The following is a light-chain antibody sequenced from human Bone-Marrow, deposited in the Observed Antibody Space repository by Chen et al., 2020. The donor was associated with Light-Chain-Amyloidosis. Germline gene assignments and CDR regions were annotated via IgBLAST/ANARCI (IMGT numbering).Light chain of an antibody. J-gene: IGLJ2*01. V-gene: IGLV3-1*01. CDR1: KLGDKY. CDR2: QDG. Sequence: SYELTQPPSVSVSPGQTASITRSGDKLGDKYACWYQQKPGQSPVLVIYQDGKRPSGITERFSGSNSGNTATLTISGTQAMDEADYYCQAWDSSTVVFGGGTKLTVL. CDR3: QAWDSSTVV.